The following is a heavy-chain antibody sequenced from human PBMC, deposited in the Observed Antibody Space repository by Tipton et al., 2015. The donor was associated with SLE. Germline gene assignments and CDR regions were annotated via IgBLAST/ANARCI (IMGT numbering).Heavy chain of an antibody. CDR2: IYYSGST. J-gene: IGHJ4*02. Sequence: TLSLTCTVSGGSISSGDYYWSWIRQPPGKGLEWIGYIYYSGSTYYNPSLKSRVTISVDTSKNQFSLKLSSVTAADTAVYYCARRLPSYLAFDIWGQGTLVTVSS. CDR3: ARRLPSYLAFDI. CDR1: GGSISSGDYY. V-gene: IGHV4-30-4*02. D-gene: IGHD1-26*01.